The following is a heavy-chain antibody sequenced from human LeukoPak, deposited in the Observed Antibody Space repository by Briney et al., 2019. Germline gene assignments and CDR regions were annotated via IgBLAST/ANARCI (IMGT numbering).Heavy chain of an antibody. CDR1: GGTFISYA. Sequence: SVKVSCKASGGTFISYAISWVRQAPGQGLEWMGGIIPIFGTANYAQKFQGRVTITADESTSTAYMELSSLRSEDTAVYYCARLGIAVAGSYFDYWGQGTLVTVSS. V-gene: IGHV1-69*13. CDR3: ARLGIAVAGSYFDY. D-gene: IGHD6-19*01. J-gene: IGHJ4*02. CDR2: IIPIFGTA.